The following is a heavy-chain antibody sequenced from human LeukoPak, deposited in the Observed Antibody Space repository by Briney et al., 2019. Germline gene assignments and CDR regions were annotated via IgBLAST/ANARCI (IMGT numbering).Heavy chain of an antibody. Sequence: GGSLRLSCAAAGFTFSSYWMSWVRQAPGKGLEWVANIKQDGSEKYYVDSVKGRFTISRDNAKNSLYLQMNSLRAEDTAVYYCAREVRYYYYYMDVWGKGTTVTVSS. CDR3: AREVRYYYYYMDV. V-gene: IGHV3-7*01. CDR1: GFTFSSYW. D-gene: IGHD3-10*01. CDR2: IKQDGSEK. J-gene: IGHJ6*03.